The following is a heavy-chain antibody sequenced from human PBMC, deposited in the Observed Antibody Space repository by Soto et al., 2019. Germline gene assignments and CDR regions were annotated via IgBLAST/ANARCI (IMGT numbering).Heavy chain of an antibody. CDR1: GGSFSGYY. D-gene: IGHD3-9*01. Sequence: SETLSLTCAVYGGSFSGYYWSWIRQPPGKGLEWIGEINHSGSTNYNPSLKSRVTISVDTSKNQFSLKLSSVTAADTAVYYCARGRNPYYDILTGYYGHYYYYYMDVWGKGTTVTVSS. CDR3: ARGRNPYYDILTGYYGHYYYYYMDV. CDR2: INHSGST. V-gene: IGHV4-34*01. J-gene: IGHJ6*03.